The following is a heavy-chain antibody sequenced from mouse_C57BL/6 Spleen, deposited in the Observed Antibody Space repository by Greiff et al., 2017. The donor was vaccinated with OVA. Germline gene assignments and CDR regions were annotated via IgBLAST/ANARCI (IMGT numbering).Heavy chain of an antibody. CDR1: GYTFTNYW. Sequence: QVQLQQSGAELVRPGTSVKMSCKASGYTFTNYWIGWAKQRPGHGLEWIGDIYPGGGYTNYNEKFKGKATVTADKSSSTAYMQFSSLTSEDSAIYYCARRNDYDGFDYWGQGTTLTVSS. CDR3: ARRNDYDGFDY. CDR2: IYPGGGYT. D-gene: IGHD2-4*01. V-gene: IGHV1-63*01. J-gene: IGHJ2*01.